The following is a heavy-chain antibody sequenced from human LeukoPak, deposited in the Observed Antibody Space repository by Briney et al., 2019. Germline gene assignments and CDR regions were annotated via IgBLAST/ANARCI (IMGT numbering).Heavy chain of an antibody. CDR3: AREAEQWLVQEYNWFDP. CDR2: INPNSGGT. J-gene: IGHJ5*02. V-gene: IGHV1-2*02. CDR1: GYTFTGYY. D-gene: IGHD6-19*01. Sequence: ASVKVSCKASGYTFTGYYMHWVRQAPGQGLEWMGWINPNSGGTNYAQKFQGRVTMTRDTSISTAYMELSRLRSDDTAVYYCAREAEQWLVQEYNWFDPWGQGTLVTVSS.